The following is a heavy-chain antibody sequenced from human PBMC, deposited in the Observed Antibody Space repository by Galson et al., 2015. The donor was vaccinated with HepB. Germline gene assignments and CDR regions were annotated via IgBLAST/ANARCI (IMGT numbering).Heavy chain of an antibody. CDR3: ARLTGCSSTTCYEGDWFDP. Sequence: QSGAEVKKPGESLKISCKGSGYSFTSYWIGWVRQKPGKGLEWMGIIYPSDSDTRYSPSFQGQVTISADKSISTAYLQWSSLKASDTAMYYCARLTGCSSTTCYEGDWFDPWGQGTLVTVSS. D-gene: IGHD2-2*01. CDR2: IYPSDSDT. CDR1: GYSFTSYW. J-gene: IGHJ5*02. V-gene: IGHV5-51*01.